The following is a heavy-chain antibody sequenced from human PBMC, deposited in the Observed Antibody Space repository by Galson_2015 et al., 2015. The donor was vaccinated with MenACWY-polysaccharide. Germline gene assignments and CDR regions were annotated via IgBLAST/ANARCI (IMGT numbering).Heavy chain of an antibody. Sequence: SLRLSCAASGFAFRSYAMSWVRQAPGKGLEWVSAIRDSGATTYYADSVKGRFTVSRDNSKNTLYLQMNSLRGEDTAVYYCAKGRVRDWYDSWGQGTLVTVSS. D-gene: IGHD2-21*01. V-gene: IGHV3-23*01. CDR1: GFAFRSYA. CDR3: AKGRVRDWYDS. CDR2: IRDSGATT. J-gene: IGHJ5*01.